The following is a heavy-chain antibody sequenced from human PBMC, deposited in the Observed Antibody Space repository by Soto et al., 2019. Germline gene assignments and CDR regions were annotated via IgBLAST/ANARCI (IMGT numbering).Heavy chain of an antibody. CDR2: ISANGSST. CDR3: AKGPYSDFWSGFDV. D-gene: IGHD3-3*01. J-gene: IGHJ6*02. Sequence: GGSLRLSCAASGLTFNTYAMNWVRQAPGKGLEWVSTISANGSSTYYADSVKGRFTISRDNSKNTLFLQMSSLRAEDTAVYYCAKGPYSDFWSGFDVWGQGTTVTVSS. V-gene: IGHV3-23*01. CDR1: GLTFNTYA.